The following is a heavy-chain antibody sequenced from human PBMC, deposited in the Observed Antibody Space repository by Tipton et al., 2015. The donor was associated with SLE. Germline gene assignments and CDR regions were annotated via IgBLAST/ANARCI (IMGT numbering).Heavy chain of an antibody. CDR2: IYYSGST. V-gene: IGHV4-39*07. Sequence: TLSLTCTVSGGSISSSSYYWGWIRQPPGKGLEWIGSIYYSGSTYYNPSLKSRVIVSVDTSKDQFSLKLSSVTAADTAVYYCARDRGDGFDYWGQGTLVTVSS. J-gene: IGHJ4*02. CDR1: GGSISSSSYY. CDR3: ARDRGDGFDY. D-gene: IGHD3-10*01.